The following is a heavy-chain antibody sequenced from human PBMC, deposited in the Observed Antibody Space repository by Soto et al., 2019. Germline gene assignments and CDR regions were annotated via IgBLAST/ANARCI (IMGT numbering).Heavy chain of an antibody. V-gene: IGHV1-69*02. CDR1: GGTFNTHT. Sequence: QVHLVQFGAEVRKPGSSVKVSCTASGGTFNTHTISWVRQAPGLGLEWMGRIIPMLGMSNSPHKFQGRVSITADKSTSTVYMALSRLTADDTSVYYCATSYGSGSSHFESWGQGTRVTVSS. CDR2: IIPMLGMS. D-gene: IGHD3-10*01. CDR3: ATSYGSGSSHFES. J-gene: IGHJ4*02.